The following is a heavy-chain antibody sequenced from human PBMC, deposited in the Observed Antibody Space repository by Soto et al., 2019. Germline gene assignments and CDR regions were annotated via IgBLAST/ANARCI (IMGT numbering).Heavy chain of an antibody. D-gene: IGHD3-22*01. CDR3: ARGPTDYYDNSANYFLDY. CDR2: ISAYNGNT. Sequence: QVQLVQSGAEVKKPGASVKVSCKASGYTFITYGVSWVRQAPGQGLDWLGWISAYNGNTRYAERLQGRVTMTTETTTNTADMELRNLRSDDTAVYYCARGPTDYYDNSANYFLDYWGQGTLVTVSS. CDR1: GYTFITYG. J-gene: IGHJ4*02. V-gene: IGHV1-18*01.